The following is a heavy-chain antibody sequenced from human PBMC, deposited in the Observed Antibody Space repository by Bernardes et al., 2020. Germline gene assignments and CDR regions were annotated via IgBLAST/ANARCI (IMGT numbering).Heavy chain of an antibody. CDR1: VFTFRSYW. CDR2: INCDGTST. D-gene: IGHD1-26*01. J-gene: IGHJ3*02. V-gene: IGHV3-74*01. CDR3: ARGAYSLNKSGPRSVFDI. Sequence: GGSLSLSCAVSVFTFRSYWVHWIRRAPGKALVWVSRINCDGTSTSYADYVKGRFTISRDNAKNTLNLQMNSLSAEDTAVYYCARGAYSLNKSGPRSVFDIWGQATMVTVSS.